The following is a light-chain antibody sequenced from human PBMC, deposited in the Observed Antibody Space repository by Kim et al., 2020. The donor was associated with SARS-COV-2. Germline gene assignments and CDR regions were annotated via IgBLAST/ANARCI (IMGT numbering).Light chain of an antibody. J-gene: IGLJ1*01. CDR2: EVS. Sequence: QSALIQPPSASGSPGQSVTISCTGTSRDVGFYNYVSWYQHHPGKAPQLLIYEVSQRHSGVPDRFSGSKSGNTASLTVSGLQAGDEADYYCSSYAGSDFFVFGTGTKVTVL. V-gene: IGLV2-8*01. CDR1: SRDVGFYNY. CDR3: SSYAGSDFFV.